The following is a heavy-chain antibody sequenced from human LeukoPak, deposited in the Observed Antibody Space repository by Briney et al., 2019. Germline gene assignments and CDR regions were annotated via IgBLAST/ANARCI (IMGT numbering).Heavy chain of an antibody. CDR3: ARDVTVGATTLLQY. J-gene: IGHJ4*02. CDR2: IRSKAYGSTT. V-gene: IGHV3-49*04. D-gene: IGHD1-26*01. Sequence: PGGSLRLSCTASGFTLGVYAMTWVRQAPGRGLEWVGFIRSKAYGSTTEYAASVKGRFIISRDDSKSIAYLQMNSLKTEDTAVYYCARDVTVGATTLLQYWGQGSLVTVSS. CDR1: GFTLGVYA.